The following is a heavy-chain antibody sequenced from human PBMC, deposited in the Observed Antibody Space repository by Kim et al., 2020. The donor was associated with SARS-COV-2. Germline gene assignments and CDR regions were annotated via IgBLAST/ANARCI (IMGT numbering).Heavy chain of an antibody. V-gene: IGHV4-59*08. CDR1: GGSISTYH. D-gene: IGHD3-10*01. Sequence: SETLSLTCTVSGGSISTYHWTWIRQPPGKGLEWIGYVYYSGSTNYNPSLKSRVTISIDTSRNQFSLKLSSVTAAATAVSYCARHGDVFGSGWFDPWGQGTLVTVSS. CDR2: VYYSGST. CDR3: ARHGDVFGSGWFDP. J-gene: IGHJ5*02.